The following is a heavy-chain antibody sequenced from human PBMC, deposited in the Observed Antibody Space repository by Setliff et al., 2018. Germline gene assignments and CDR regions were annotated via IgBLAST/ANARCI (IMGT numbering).Heavy chain of an antibody. J-gene: IGHJ4*02. CDR1: EYSFTGYY. D-gene: IGHD1-26*01. Sequence: ASVKVSCKAPEYSFTGYYMHWLRQAPGQGPEWMGWINPNNGKTQYSQMFQGRLTMTKDTSISTVYMELSSLRSDDTAMYYCATDHDIVGFGYWGRGTLGTVSS. CDR3: ATDHDIVGFGY. CDR2: INPNNGKT. V-gene: IGHV1-2*02.